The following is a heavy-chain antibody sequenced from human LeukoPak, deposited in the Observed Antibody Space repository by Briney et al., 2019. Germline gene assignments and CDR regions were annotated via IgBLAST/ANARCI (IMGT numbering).Heavy chain of an antibody. CDR1: RASPSTYN. CDR2: IYYSGST. D-gene: IGHD3-16*02. J-gene: IGHJ4*02. V-gene: IGHV4-59*01. Sequence: PPETLSLTCTVPRASPSTYNWSSIWPPPRRRLEWSGYIYYSGSTNYNAALKSRLTISFNTSKNQFALKLSSGTAADTAVDYCGGGRGSYLGPLFDFWGQGTLVTVSS. CDR3: GGGRGSYLGPLFDF.